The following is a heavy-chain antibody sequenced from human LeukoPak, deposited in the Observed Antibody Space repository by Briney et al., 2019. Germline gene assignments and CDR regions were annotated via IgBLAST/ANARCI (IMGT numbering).Heavy chain of an antibody. J-gene: IGHJ3*02. Sequence: GGSLRLSCVASGFTFSRHAMHWVRQAPGKGLEYVSAILSDGGTTYYANSVKGRFTISRDNSKNTLHLQMSSLRLEDMAVYYCARHRSGTYYDAFDIWGQGTMVTVSS. CDR2: ILSDGGTT. D-gene: IGHD3-10*01. CDR3: ARHRSGTYYDAFDI. CDR1: GFTFSRHA. V-gene: IGHV3-64*01.